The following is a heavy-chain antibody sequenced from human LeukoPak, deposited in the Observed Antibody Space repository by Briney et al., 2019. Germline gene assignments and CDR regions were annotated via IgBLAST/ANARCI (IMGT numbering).Heavy chain of an antibody. Sequence: SETLSLTCAVYGGSFSGYYWSWIRQPPGKGLGWIGEINHSGSTNYNPSLKSRVTVSVDTSKNQFSLKLSSVTAADTAVYYCARRYSSSWFNWFDPWGQGTLVTVSS. CDR3: ARRYSSSWFNWFDP. D-gene: IGHD6-13*01. CDR2: INHSGST. V-gene: IGHV4-34*01. CDR1: GGSFSGYY. J-gene: IGHJ5*02.